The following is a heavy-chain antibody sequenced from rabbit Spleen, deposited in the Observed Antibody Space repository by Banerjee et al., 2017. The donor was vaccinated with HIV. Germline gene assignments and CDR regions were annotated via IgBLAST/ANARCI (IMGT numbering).Heavy chain of an antibody. CDR1: GFSFSSGYY. J-gene: IGHJ4*01. CDR3: ARESTIVVAGVMMDYFDL. V-gene: IGHV1S47*01. D-gene: IGHD4-1*01. Sequence: QQQLVESGGGLVKPGASLTLTCKASGFSFSSGYYASWVRQAPGKGLEWIGCIYNGDGSTYYANWVNGRFTISRSTSLNTVTLQMPSLTAADTATYFCARESTIVVAGVMMDYFDLWGPGTLVTVS. CDR2: IYNGDGST.